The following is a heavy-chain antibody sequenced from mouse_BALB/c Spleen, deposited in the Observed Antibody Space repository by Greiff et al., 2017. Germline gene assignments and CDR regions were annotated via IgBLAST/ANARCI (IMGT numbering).Heavy chain of an antibody. CDR2: ISSGGST. CDR3: ARLRWFAY. D-gene: IGHD2-12*01. CDR1: GFTFSSYA. J-gene: IGHJ3*01. V-gene: IGHV5-6-5*01. Sequence: EVQRVESGGGLVKPGGSLKLSCAASGFTFSSYAMSWVRQTPEKRLEWVASISSGGSTYYPDSVKGRFTISRDNARNILYLQMSSLRSEDTAMYYCARLRWFAYWGQGTLVTVSA.